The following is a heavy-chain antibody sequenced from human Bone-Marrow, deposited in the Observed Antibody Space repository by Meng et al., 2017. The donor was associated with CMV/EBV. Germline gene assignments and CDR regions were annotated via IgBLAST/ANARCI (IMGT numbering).Heavy chain of an antibody. CDR1: GFPVSSNN. V-gene: IGHV3-53*01. CDR3: ARGVSGDFWNGVSYFDF. CDR2: IYSGGTT. D-gene: IGHD3-3*01. Sequence: EVQLVESGGGLIQPGGSLRLSCAASGFPVSSNNMNWVRQAPGKGLEWVSVIYSGGTTYYAESVKGRFTISRDISKNTLFLQVNSLRAEDTAVYYCARGVSGDFWNGVSYFDFWGQGTLVTVSS. J-gene: IGHJ4*02.